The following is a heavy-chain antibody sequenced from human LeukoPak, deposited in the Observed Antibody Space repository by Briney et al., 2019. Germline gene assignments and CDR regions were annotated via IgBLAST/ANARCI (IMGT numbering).Heavy chain of an antibody. J-gene: IGHJ3*02. Sequence: SETLSLTCTVSAYSISSGYYWGWIRQPPGKGLEWIGSIYHGGSSYYNPSLKSRVTISVDTSKNQFSLKLSSVTAADTAVYYCARHGRAGPEVRGAFDIWGQGTMVTVSS. CDR2: IYHGGSS. D-gene: IGHD3-10*01. V-gene: IGHV4-38-2*02. CDR1: AYSISSGYY. CDR3: ARHGRAGPEVRGAFDI.